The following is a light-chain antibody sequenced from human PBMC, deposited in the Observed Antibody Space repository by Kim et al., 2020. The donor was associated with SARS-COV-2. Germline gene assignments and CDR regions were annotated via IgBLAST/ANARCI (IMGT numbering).Light chain of an antibody. V-gene: IGKV1-17*03. J-gene: IGKJ2*01. Sequence: ISTYLAWYQQKPGKVPKRLLYSASSLESGVPSRFSGSGSGTEFTLTISSLQPEDFVTYYCLQHHTYPYTFGQGTKLEI. CDR2: SAS. CDR3: LQHHTYPYT. CDR1: ISTY.